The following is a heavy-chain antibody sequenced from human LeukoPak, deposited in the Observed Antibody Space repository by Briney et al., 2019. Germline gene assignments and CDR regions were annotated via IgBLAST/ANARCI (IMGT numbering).Heavy chain of an antibody. J-gene: IGHJ5*02. V-gene: IGHV1-18*01. CDR2: ISAYNGNT. D-gene: IGHD4-17*01. CDR1: GYTLTELS. CDR3: ARDEGDYGDYWFDP. Sequence: ASVKVSCKVSGYTLTELSMHWVRQAPGQGLEWMGWISAYNGNTNYAQKLQGRVTMTTDTSTSTAYMELRSLRSDDTAVYYCARDEGDYGDYWFDPWGQGTLVTVSS.